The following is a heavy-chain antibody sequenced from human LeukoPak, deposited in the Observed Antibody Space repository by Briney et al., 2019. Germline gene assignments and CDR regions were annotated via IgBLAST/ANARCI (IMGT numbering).Heavy chain of an antibody. Sequence: ASVKVSCKASGYTFISYGVSWVRQAPGQGLEWMGWISAYNGNTNYAQKLQGRVTMTTDTSTSTAYMELRSLRSDDTAVYYCARWPYCSGGSCYDYWGQGTLVTVSS. J-gene: IGHJ4*02. CDR2: ISAYNGNT. V-gene: IGHV1-18*01. D-gene: IGHD2-15*01. CDR1: GYTFISYG. CDR3: ARWPYCSGGSCYDY.